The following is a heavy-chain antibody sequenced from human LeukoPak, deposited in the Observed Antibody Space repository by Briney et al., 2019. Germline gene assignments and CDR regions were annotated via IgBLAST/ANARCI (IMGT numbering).Heavy chain of an antibody. CDR1: GFTFSYYY. V-gene: IGHV3-11*01. CDR2: ISNSGSTI. D-gene: IGHD3-10*01. Sequence: KPGGSLRLSCGASGFTFSYYYMMWIRQAPGKGVEGVSYISNSGSTIYYADSAKGRFTISRDNAKNSLYLQRTSLRAEDTAVYYCARLRAAPIPMAPDYWGQGTLVTVSS. CDR3: ARLRAAPIPMAPDY. J-gene: IGHJ4*02.